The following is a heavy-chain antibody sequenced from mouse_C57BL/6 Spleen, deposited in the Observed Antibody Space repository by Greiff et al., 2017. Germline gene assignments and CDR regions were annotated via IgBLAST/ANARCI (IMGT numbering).Heavy chain of an antibody. CDR3: ARETPLDYFDE. CDR2: IWSGGST. CDR1: GFSFTSYG. V-gene: IGHV2-2*01. J-gene: IGHJ2*01. Sequence: VQLQQPGPGLVQPSPSLSITCTASGFSFTSYGVHWVRQSPGQGLEWLGVIWSGGSTDYNAAFISRLSISKDNSKRQVFFEMNSRRADAAAIYSRARETPLDYFDEWGKGITLTVSA.